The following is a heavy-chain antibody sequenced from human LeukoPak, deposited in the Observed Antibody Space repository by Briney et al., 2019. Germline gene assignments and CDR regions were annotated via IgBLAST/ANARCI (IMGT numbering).Heavy chain of an antibody. Sequence: PSETLSLTCGVYGGSFNSYYWSWIRQPPGKGLEWIGEINHSGSTNYNPSLKSRVTISVDTSKNQFSLKLSSVTAADTAVYYCARGLSRYPHRHYYYYGMDVWGQGTTVTVSS. CDR1: GGSFNSYY. CDR2: INHSGST. D-gene: IGHD3-9*01. V-gene: IGHV4-34*01. CDR3: ARGLSRYPHRHYYYYGMDV. J-gene: IGHJ6*02.